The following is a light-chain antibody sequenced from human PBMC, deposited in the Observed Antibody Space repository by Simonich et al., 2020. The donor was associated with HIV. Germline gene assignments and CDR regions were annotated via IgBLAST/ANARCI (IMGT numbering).Light chain of an antibody. J-gene: IGKJ5*01. V-gene: IGKV3-15*01. CDR1: QSVSSN. CDR3: QQYNNWPLT. Sequence: EIVMTQSPATLSVSPGERATPSCRASQSVSSNFAWYQQKPGQAPRLLTYGASTRATGIPARFSGSGSGTEFTLTISSLQSEDFAVYYCQQYNNWPLTFGQGTRLEIK. CDR2: GAS.